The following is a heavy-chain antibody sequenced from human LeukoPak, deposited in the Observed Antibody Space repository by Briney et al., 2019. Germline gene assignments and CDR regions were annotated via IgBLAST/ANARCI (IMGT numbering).Heavy chain of an antibody. CDR1: EFTFSTYS. Sequence: GGSLRLSCAASEFTFSTYSMNWVRQAPGKGLVWVSRINSDGSSTSYADSVKGRFTISRDNAKNTLYLQMNSLRAEDTAVYFCARVAYYDSSAYYYFDYWGQGTLVTVSS. CDR2: INSDGSST. V-gene: IGHV3-74*01. CDR3: ARVAYYDSSAYYYFDY. D-gene: IGHD3-22*01. J-gene: IGHJ4*02.